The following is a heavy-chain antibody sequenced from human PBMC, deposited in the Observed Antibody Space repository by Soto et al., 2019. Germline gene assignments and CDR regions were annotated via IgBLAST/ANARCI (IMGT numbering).Heavy chain of an antibody. CDR3: ARIGGYHGPLDY. V-gene: IGHV4-59*01. CDR2: TYHRGST. Sequence: XETLSVTFSVSGVSISSYLWSWIRQAPGRGLEWIGYTYHRGSTNYSPSLKSRVAISLDTSENQFSLKVNSVTAADTAVYYCARIGGYHGPLDYWGQGTPVTVS. CDR1: GVSISSYL. D-gene: IGHD6-25*01. J-gene: IGHJ4*02.